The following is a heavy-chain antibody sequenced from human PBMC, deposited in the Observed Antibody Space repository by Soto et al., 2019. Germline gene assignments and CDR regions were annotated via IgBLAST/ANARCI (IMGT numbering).Heavy chain of an antibody. CDR3: GRDQGYYYVFDY. J-gene: IGHJ4*02. Sequence: SETLSLTCTVSGGSISSGGYYWTWIRQHPGKGLEWIGYIYDRGSTNYNPSLKSRVTISVDTSKNQFSLRLSSVTAADTAVYYCGRDQGYYYVFDYWGQGTLVTVSS. D-gene: IGHD3-10*02. V-gene: IGHV4-31*03. CDR2: IYDRGST. CDR1: GGSISSGGYY.